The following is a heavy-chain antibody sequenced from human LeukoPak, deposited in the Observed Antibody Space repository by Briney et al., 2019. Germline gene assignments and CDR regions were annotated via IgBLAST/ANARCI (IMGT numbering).Heavy chain of an antibody. Sequence: PSETLSLTCTVSGGSISSSSYYWGWIRQPPGKGLEWIGSIYYSGSTYYNPSLKSRVTISVDTSKNQFSLKLSSVTAADTAVYYCATRKSTVTSYYYYYYMDAWGKGTTVTVSS. CDR2: IYYSGST. CDR3: ATRKSTVTSYYYYYYMDA. J-gene: IGHJ6*03. D-gene: IGHD4-11*01. V-gene: IGHV4-39*01. CDR1: GGSISSSSYY.